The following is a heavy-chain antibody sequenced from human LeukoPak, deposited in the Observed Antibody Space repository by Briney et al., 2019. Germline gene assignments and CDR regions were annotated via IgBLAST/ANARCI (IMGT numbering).Heavy chain of an antibody. D-gene: IGHD2-15*01. J-gene: IGHJ4*02. Sequence: ASVKVSCKASGYIFTGYYIHWVRQAPGQGLEWMGWSNPNSGATNYAQKLQGRVTMTTDTSISAAYMDLSRLRFDDTALYYCAKGTRRIWSDFDYWGQGTLVTVSS. V-gene: IGHV1-2*02. CDR1: GYIFTGYY. CDR2: SNPNSGAT. CDR3: AKGTRRIWSDFDY.